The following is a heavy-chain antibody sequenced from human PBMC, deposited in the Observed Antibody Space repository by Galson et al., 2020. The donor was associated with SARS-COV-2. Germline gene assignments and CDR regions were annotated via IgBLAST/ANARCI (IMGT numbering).Heavy chain of an antibody. CDR2: IVVGSGNT. CDR3: AAGSVTAGYWDYYYYYMDV. CDR1: GFTFTSSA. V-gene: IGHV1-58*02. D-gene: IGHD3-22*01. Sequence: SVKVSCKASGFTFTSSAMQWVRQARGQRLEWIGWIVVGSGNTNYAQKFQERVTITRDMSTSTAYMELSSLRSEDTAVYYCAAGSVTAGYWDYYYYYMDVWGKGTTVTVSS. J-gene: IGHJ6*03.